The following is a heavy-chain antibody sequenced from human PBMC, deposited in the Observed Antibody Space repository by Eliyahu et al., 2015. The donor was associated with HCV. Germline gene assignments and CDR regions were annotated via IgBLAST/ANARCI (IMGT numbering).Heavy chain of an antibody. Sequence: QGQLEQPGAEVKKPGASVKVSCQASGYSFTGYYLHWVRQAPGQGLEWMGSINPNSGATNYAQSFQGRVTVTRDTSINTVYLDLNRLRSDDTAVYYCARVGKDYYVSGIGPFDYWGQGTLVTVSS. J-gene: IGHJ4*02. V-gene: IGHV1-2*02. CDR3: ARVGKDYYVSGIGPFDY. CDR2: INPNSGAT. D-gene: IGHD3-10*01. CDR1: GYSFTGYY.